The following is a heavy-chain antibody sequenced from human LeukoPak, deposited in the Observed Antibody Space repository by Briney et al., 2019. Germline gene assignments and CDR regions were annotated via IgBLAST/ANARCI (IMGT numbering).Heavy chain of an antibody. D-gene: IGHD6-13*01. CDR3: ARENSSSWYFDY. J-gene: IGHJ4*02. CDR2: IIPIFGTA. V-gene: IGHV1-69*05. Sequence: SVKVSCKASGGTFSSYAISWVRQAPGQGLEWMGRIIPIFGTANYAQKFQGGVTITTDESTSTAYMELSSLRSEDTAVYYCARENSSSWYFDYWGQGTLVAVSS. CDR1: GGTFSSYA.